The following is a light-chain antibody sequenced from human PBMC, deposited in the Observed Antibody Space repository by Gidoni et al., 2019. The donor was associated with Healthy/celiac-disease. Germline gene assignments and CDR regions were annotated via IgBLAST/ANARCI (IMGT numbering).Light chain of an antibody. CDR3: CSYAGSYTLYV. CDR2: DVS. V-gene: IGLV2-11*01. CDR1: SSDVGGYNY. J-gene: IGLJ1*01. Sequence: QSALTQPRSVSGSPGQSVTISCTGNSSDVGGYNYFAWYQQHPGKAPNLMIYDVSKRPSGVPYRFSGSKSGNTASLTISGLQAEDEADYYCCSYAGSYTLYVFGTGTKVTVL.